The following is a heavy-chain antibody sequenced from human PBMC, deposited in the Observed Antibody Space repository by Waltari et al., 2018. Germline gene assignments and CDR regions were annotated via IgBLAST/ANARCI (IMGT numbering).Heavy chain of an antibody. J-gene: IGHJ4*02. D-gene: IGHD3-22*01. CDR3: AKGDFDYYDSSGRPDY. CDR2: IYSCGSST. V-gene: IGHV3-23*03. CDR1: GLTCSSYA. Sequence: EVQLLESGGGLVQPGGSLRLSCAASGLTCSSYAMSWVCQATGKALAWVSVIYSCGSSTYYADSVKGLFTISRDNSKNTLYLQVNSLRAEDTAVYYCAKGDFDYYDSSGRPDYWGQGTLVTVSS.